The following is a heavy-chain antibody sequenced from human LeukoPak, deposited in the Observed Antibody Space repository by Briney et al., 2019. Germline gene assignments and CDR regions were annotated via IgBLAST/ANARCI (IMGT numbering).Heavy chain of an antibody. J-gene: IGHJ4*02. V-gene: IGHV1-8*01. CDR3: AKRGGRIFRYYFDY. CDR1: GYTFTSYD. Sequence: ASVKVSCKASGYTFTSYDINWVRQATGQGLEWMGWMNPNSGNTGYAQKFQGRVTMTRNTSISTAYMELSSLRSEDTAVYYCAKRGGRIFRYYFDYWGQGTLVTVSS. D-gene: IGHD3-3*01. CDR2: MNPNSGNT.